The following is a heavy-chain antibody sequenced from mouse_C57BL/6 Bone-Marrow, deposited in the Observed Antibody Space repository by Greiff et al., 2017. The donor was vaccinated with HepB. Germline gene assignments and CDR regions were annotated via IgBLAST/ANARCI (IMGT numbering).Heavy chain of an antibody. V-gene: IGHV10-3*01. J-gene: IGHJ3*01. CDR2: IRSKSSNYAT. CDR3: VRGGGLRAWFAY. Sequence: EVQLVESGGGLVQPKGSLKLSCAASGFTFNTYAMHWVRQAPGKGLEWVARIRSKSSNYATYYADSVKDRFTIARDDSQSMLYLQMNNLKTEDTAMYYCVRGGGLRAWFAYWGQGTLVTVSA. D-gene: IGHD2-4*01. CDR1: GFTFNTYA.